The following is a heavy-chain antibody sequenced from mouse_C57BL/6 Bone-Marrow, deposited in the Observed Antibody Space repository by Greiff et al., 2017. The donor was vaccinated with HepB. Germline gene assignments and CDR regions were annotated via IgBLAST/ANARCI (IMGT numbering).Heavy chain of an antibody. CDR2: ISSGSSTI. Sequence: EVMLVESGGGLVKPGGSLKLSCAASGFTFSDYGMHWVRQAPEKGLEWVAYISSGSSTIYYADTVKGRFTISRDNAQNTLFLQMTRLRSEDTALFYCARHDYDGDYWGQGTTLTVSS. J-gene: IGHJ2*01. V-gene: IGHV5-17*01. CDR1: GFTFSDYG. D-gene: IGHD2-4*01. CDR3: ARHDYDGDY.